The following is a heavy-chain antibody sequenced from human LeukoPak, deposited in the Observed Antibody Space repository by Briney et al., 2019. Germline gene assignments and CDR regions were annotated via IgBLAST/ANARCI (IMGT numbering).Heavy chain of an antibody. CDR3: ARGPVDYYGSGSLDY. D-gene: IGHD3-10*01. J-gene: IGHJ4*02. CDR1: GGSFSGYY. CDR2: INHSGST. Sequence: PSETLSLTCAVYGGSFSGYYWSWIRQPPGEGLEWIGEINHSGSTNYNPSLKSRVTISVDTSKNQFSLKLSSVTAADTAVYYCARGPVDYYGSGSLDYWGQGTLVTVSS. V-gene: IGHV4-34*01.